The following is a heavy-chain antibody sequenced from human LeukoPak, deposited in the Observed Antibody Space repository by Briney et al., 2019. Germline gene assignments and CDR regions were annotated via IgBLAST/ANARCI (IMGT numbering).Heavy chain of an antibody. D-gene: IGHD3-16*02. V-gene: IGHV3-20*04. CDR1: GFTFDDYG. Sequence: GGSLRLSCAASGFTFDDYGMSWVRQAPGKGLEWVSGIHWNGGSTGYADSVKGRFTISRDNAKNSLYLQMNSLRAEDTALYYCARDHPTYDYVWGSYRSDAFDIWGQGTMVTVSS. CDR2: IHWNGGST. CDR3: ARDHPTYDYVWGSYRSDAFDI. J-gene: IGHJ3*02.